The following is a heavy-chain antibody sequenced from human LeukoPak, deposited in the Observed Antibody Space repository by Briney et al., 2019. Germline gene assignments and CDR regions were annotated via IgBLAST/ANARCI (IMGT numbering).Heavy chain of an antibody. J-gene: IGHJ5*02. Sequence: SETLSLTCTDSGGSIRSYYWSWIRQPPGKGLEWIGYIYTSGSTNYNPSLKSRVAISVDTSKNQFSLKLSSVTAADSAVYYCARLSVPPSWFDPWGQGTLVTVSS. V-gene: IGHV4-4*09. CDR1: GGSIRSYY. D-gene: IGHD6-6*01. CDR3: ARLSVPPSWFDP. CDR2: IYTSGST.